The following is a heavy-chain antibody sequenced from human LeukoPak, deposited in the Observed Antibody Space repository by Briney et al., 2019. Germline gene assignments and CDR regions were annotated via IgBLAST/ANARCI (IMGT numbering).Heavy chain of an antibody. CDR1: GSSITNGYY. V-gene: IGHV4-38-2*02. J-gene: IGHJ4*02. CDR3: ARGIPHSH. D-gene: IGHD2-21*01. Sequence: SETLSLTCTVSGSSITNGYYWDWIRQTPGKGLEWIGSIYHTGTTNYRPSLKSRVTISVDTSKNQFSLRLNSVTAADTAVYYCARGIPHSHWGQGTLVTVSS. CDR2: IYHTGTT.